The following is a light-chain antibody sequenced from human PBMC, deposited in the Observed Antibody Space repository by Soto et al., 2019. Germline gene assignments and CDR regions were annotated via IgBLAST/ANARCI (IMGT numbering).Light chain of an antibody. CDR1: QSVTGSY. V-gene: IGKV3-20*01. J-gene: IGKJ1*01. CDR3: QQYGTSPRS. CDR2: GAS. Sequence: EIVLTQSPGTLSLSPGDRATLSCRASQSVTGSYLAWYQHKPGQAPSLLIYGASSRATGIPNRFSGSGSGTDFTLTISGLEPEAFAVYYCQQYGTSPRSFGQGTKVEI.